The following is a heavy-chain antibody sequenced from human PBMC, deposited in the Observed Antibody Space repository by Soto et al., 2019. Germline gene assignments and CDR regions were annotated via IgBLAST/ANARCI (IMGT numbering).Heavy chain of an antibody. CDR3: AREAPYCTSATCPKFYDMDV. CDR2: IIPILNSP. D-gene: IGHD2-2*01. Sequence: QVQLVQSGAEVKKPGSSVKVSCKASGGTFGSYAITWVRRAPGQGLEWLGGIIPILNSPAYAQKFKARVLITADENTNTAYIELNSLRFDDTAVYYCAREAPYCTSATCPKFYDMDVWGQGTTVTVAS. CDR1: GGTFGSYA. J-gene: IGHJ6*02. V-gene: IGHV1-69*01.